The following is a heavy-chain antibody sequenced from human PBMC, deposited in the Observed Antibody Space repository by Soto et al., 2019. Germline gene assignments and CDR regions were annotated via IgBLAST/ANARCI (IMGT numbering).Heavy chain of an antibody. V-gene: IGHV3-23*01. D-gene: IGHD5-12*01. CDR1: GFTFSSYA. Sequence: GGSLRLSCAASGFTFSSYAMSWVRQAPRKGLEWVSAISGSGGSTYYADSVKGRFTISRDNSKNTLYLQMNSLRAEDTAVYYCAKDRGGMATISPFEYWGQGTLVTVSS. CDR3: AKDRGGMATISPFEY. CDR2: ISGSGGST. J-gene: IGHJ4*02.